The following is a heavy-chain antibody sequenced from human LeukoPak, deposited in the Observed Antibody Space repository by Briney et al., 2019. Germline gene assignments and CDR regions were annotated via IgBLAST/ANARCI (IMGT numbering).Heavy chain of an antibody. CDR1: GYTFTGYY. D-gene: IGHD3-22*01. CDR2: INPNSGGT. J-gene: IGHJ4*02. Sequence: ASVKVSCKASGYTFTGYYMHWVRQAPGQGLEWMGRINPNSGGTNYAQKFQGRVTMTRDTSISTAYMELSRLRSDDTAVYYCARVSLPYYYVSSGYSHFDYWGQGTLVTVSS. V-gene: IGHV1-2*06. CDR3: ARVSLPYYYVSSGYSHFDY.